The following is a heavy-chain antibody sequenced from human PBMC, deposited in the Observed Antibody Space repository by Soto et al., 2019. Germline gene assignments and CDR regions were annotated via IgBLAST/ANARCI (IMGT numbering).Heavy chain of an antibody. J-gene: IGHJ6*02. CDR1: GFTFSSYA. CDR3: AREAPDYNLSPGMDV. D-gene: IGHD4-4*01. V-gene: IGHV3-30-3*01. Sequence: QVQVVESGGGVVQPGRSLRLSCAASGFTFSSYAMHWVRQAPGKGLEWVAVISYDGSNKYYADSVKGRFTISRDNSKKPLYLQMNSLRAEDTAVYYCAREAPDYNLSPGMDVWGQGTTVTVSS. CDR2: ISYDGSNK.